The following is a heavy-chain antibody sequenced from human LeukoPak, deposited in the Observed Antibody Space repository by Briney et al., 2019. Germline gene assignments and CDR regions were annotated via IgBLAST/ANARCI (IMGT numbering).Heavy chain of an antibody. V-gene: IGHV4-39*07. CDR1: GGSISSISFY. CDR3: ARELTQYYYDSSGYDRPYYYYYMDV. Sequence: SETLSLTCTVSGGSISSISFYWAWIRQPPGKGLEWIGSFYHSGNIYYNPSLKSRVTILVDTSNNQFSLKLNSVTAADTAVYYCARELTQYYYDSSGYDRPYYYYYMDVWGKGTTVTVSS. D-gene: IGHD3-22*01. J-gene: IGHJ6*03. CDR2: FYHSGNI.